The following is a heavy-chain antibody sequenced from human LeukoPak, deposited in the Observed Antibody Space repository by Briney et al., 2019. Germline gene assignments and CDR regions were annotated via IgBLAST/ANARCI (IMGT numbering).Heavy chain of an antibody. Sequence: ASVKVSCKASGGTFSSYAISWVRQAPGQGLEWMGGIIPIFGTANYAQKFQGRVTITTDESTSTAYMELSSLRSEDTAVYYCARVPKYYDFWSGYTWGQGTLVTVSS. CDR3: ARVPKYYDFWSGYT. CDR1: GGTFSSYA. D-gene: IGHD3-3*01. J-gene: IGHJ5*02. CDR2: IIPIFGTA. V-gene: IGHV1-69*05.